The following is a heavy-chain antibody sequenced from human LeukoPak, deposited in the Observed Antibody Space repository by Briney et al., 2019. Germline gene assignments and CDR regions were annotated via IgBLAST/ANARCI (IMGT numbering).Heavy chain of an antibody. CDR1: GGSISSYY. D-gene: IGHD2-2*01. Sequence: PSETLSLTCTVSGGSISSYYWSWIRQPPGKGLEWIGYIYYSGCTNYNPSLKSRVTISVDTSKNQFSLKLSSVTAADTAVYYCARQLNWFDPWGQGTLVTVSS. CDR3: ARQLNWFDP. V-gene: IGHV4-59*01. J-gene: IGHJ5*02. CDR2: IYYSGCT.